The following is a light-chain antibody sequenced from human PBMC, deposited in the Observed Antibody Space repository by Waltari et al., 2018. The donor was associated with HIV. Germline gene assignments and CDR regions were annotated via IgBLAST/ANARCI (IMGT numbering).Light chain of an antibody. CDR1: TSNIGAGYD. J-gene: IGLJ3*02. Sequence: QSVLSQPPSVSGAPGQRVTISCTGSTSNIGAGYDVHWYQLLPGTAPNPLIYTTTYRPSGVPGRFSGSKSDTSASLAITGLQAEDAADYYCQSYDSSLSASVFGGGTKLTVL. CDR3: QSYDSSLSASV. V-gene: IGLV1-40*01. CDR2: TTT.